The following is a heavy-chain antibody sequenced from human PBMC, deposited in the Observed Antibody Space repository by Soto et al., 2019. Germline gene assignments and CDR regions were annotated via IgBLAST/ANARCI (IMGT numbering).Heavy chain of an antibody. CDR2: INHSGST. CDR1: GGSFSGYY. Sequence: PSETLSLTCAVYGGSFSGYYWSWIRQPPGKGLEWIGEINHSGSTNYNPSLKSRVTISVDTSKNQFSLKLSSVTAADTAVYYCARTPFILTLETVLPYFDTWGQGTPLTVSS. CDR3: ARTPFILTLETVLPYFDT. V-gene: IGHV4-34*01. J-gene: IGHJ4*02. D-gene: IGHD3-9*01.